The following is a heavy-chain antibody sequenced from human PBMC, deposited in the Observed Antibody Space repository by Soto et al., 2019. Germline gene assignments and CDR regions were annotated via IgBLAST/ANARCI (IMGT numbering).Heavy chain of an antibody. CDR1: GFTFSSFA. D-gene: IGHD6-19*01. CDR2: ISDDGSNK. CDR3: ARVEQWLYIAKY. V-gene: IGHV3-30-3*01. J-gene: IGHJ4*02. Sequence: QVQLVESGGGVVQPGRSLRLSCAASGFTFSSFAMHWVRQAPGKGLEWVAVISDDGSNKYYADSVKGRFTISRDNSKNTLYLQMNRLRGEDTAVYYCARVEQWLYIAKYWGQGTLVTVSS.